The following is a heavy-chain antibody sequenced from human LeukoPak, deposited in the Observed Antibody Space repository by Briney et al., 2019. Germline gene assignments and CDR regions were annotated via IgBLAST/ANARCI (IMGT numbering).Heavy chain of an antibody. CDR1: GYTFTSYG. CDR2: ISAYNGNT. V-gene: IGHV1-18*01. D-gene: IGHD3-22*01. CDR3: AIEYFYDSSGFYTWFDP. J-gene: IGHJ5*02. Sequence: ASVKVSCKASGYTFTSYGISWVRQAPGQGLEWMGWISAYNGNTNYAQKLQGRVTMTTDTSTSTAYMELRSLRSDDTAVYYCAIEYFYDSSGFYTWFDPRGQGTLVTVSS.